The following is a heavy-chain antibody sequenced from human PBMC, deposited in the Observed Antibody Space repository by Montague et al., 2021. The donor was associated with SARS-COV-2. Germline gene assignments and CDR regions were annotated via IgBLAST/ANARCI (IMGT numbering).Heavy chain of an antibody. V-gene: IGHV4-39*01. CDR3: ARQGNSGNLIDY. J-gene: IGHJ4*02. CDR2: IYYSGNT. CDR1: GASISRSSYD. Sequence: SETLSLTCTVSGASISRSSYDWGWIRQPPGKGLEWIGNIYYSGNTHYNPSLKSRVTISVDTSKNQFSLTLSSVTAADTAIYYCARQGNSGNLIDYWGQGTLVTVSS. D-gene: IGHD3-10*01.